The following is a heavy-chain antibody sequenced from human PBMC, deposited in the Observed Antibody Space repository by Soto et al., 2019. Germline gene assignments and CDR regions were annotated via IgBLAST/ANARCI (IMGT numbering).Heavy chain of an antibody. CDR1: GYIFTSYY. CDR2: INPSGGST. J-gene: IGHJ3*02. Sequence: QAQLVQSGAEVKKPGASVKVSCKASGYIFTSYYMHWVRQAPGQGLEWMGIINPSGGSTSYAQKFQGRVTMTRDTSTSTVCIDLSSLRSEDTAVYYCSRELDAFDIWGQGTMVTVSS. V-gene: IGHV1-46*01. CDR3: SRELDAFDI.